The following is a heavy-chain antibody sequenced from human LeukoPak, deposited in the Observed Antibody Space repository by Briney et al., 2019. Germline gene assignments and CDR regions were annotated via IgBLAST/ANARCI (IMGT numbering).Heavy chain of an antibody. D-gene: IGHD4-17*01. CDR3: ARVPAGDYEFDY. CDR2: IGTAGDT. CDR1: GFTFSSYD. V-gene: IGHV3-13*01. Sequence: GGSLRLSCAASGFTFSSYDMHWVRQATGKGLEWVSAIGTAGDTYYPGSVKGRFTISRENAKNFLYLQMNSLRAEDTAVYYCARVPAGDYEFDYWGQGTLVTVSS. J-gene: IGHJ4*02.